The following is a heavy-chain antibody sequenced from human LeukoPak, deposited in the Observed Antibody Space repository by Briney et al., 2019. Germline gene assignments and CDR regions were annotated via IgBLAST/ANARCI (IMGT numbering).Heavy chain of an antibody. CDR3: AASGFVSSSWSGFDY. CDR1: GFTFSSYS. V-gene: IGHV3-21*04. D-gene: IGHD6-13*01. Sequence: GGSLRLSCAASGFTFSSYSMNWVRQAPGKGLEWVSSISSSSNDIYTADSVKGRFTISRDNAKNSLYLQMNSLRSEDTAVYYCAASGFVSSSWSGFDYWGQGTLVTVSS. J-gene: IGHJ4*02. CDR2: ISSSSNDI.